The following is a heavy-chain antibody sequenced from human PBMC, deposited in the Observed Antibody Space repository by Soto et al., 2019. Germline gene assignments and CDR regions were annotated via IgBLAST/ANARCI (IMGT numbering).Heavy chain of an antibody. CDR3: TTDEQWRDGYNIGRDY. CDR1: GFTFSNAW. D-gene: IGHD5-12*01. CDR2: IKSKTDGGTT. J-gene: IGHJ4*02. Sequence: EVQLVESGGGLVKPGGSLRLSCAASGFTFSNAWMSWVRQAPGKGLEWVGRIKSKTDGGTTDYAAPVKGRFTISRDDSKNTLYLQMNSLKTEDTAVYYCTTDEQWRDGYNIGRDYWGQGTLVTVSS. V-gene: IGHV3-15*01.